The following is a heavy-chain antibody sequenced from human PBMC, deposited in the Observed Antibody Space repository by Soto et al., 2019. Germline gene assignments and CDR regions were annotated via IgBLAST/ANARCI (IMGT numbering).Heavy chain of an antibody. D-gene: IGHD2-15*01. CDR3: ARGPGGPDVPADY. Sequence: QVQLVQSGAEVKKPGASVKVSCKASGYTFTSYAMHWVRQAPGQRLEWMGWINAGNGNTKYSQKFQGRVTITRDTSASTAYMELSSLRSEDTAVYYWARGPGGPDVPADYWGQGTLVTVSS. CDR1: GYTFTSYA. J-gene: IGHJ4*02. CDR2: INAGNGNT. V-gene: IGHV1-3*01.